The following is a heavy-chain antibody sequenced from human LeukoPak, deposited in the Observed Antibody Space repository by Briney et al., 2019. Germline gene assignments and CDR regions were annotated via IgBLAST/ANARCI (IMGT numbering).Heavy chain of an antibody. J-gene: IGHJ4*02. CDR3: TRDEVGASTEFDY. Sequence: GGSLRLSCAASGFTFSSYEMNWVRQAPEKGLEWISYISESGGTIYYADSVEGRFTISRDNAKNSMYLQMNSLRAEDTAVYYCTRDEVGASTEFDYWGQGTLVTVSS. CDR2: ISESGGTI. D-gene: IGHD1-26*01. CDR1: GFTFSSYE. V-gene: IGHV3-48*03.